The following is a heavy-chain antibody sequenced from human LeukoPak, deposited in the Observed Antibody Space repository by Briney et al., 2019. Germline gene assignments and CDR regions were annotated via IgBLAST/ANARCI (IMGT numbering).Heavy chain of an antibody. CDR2: IYSGGST. CDR1: GFTVSSNY. D-gene: IGHD6-19*01. Sequence: LGGSLRLSCAASGFTVSSNYMSWVRQAPGKGLEWVSVIYSGGSTYYADSVKGRFTISRDNSKNTLYLQMNSLRAEDTAVYYCARDGPIAVAGTYFDYWGQGTLVTVSS. V-gene: IGHV3-66*01. CDR3: ARDGPIAVAGTYFDY. J-gene: IGHJ4*02.